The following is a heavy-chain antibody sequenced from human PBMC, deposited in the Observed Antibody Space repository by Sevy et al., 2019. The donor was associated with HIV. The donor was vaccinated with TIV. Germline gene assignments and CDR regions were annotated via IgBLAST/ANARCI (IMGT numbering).Heavy chain of an antibody. CDR2: IWYDGSNK. CDR3: ARETTVTTFYYYYGMDV. Sequence: GGSLRLSCAASGFTFSSYGMHWVRQAPGKGLEWVAVIWYDGSNKYYADSVKGRFTISRDNSKNTLYLQMNSLRAEDTAVYYCARETTVTTFYYYYGMDVWGQGTTVTVSS. J-gene: IGHJ6*02. CDR1: GFTFSSYG. D-gene: IGHD4-17*01. V-gene: IGHV3-33*01.